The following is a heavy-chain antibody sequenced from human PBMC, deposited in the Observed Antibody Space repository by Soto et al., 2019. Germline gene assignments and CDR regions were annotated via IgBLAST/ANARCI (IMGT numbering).Heavy chain of an antibody. V-gene: IGHV3-23*01. Sequence: EVQLLESGGGLVQPGRSLRLSCAASGLTFSSYAMSWVRQAPGKGLEWVSAISGSGGSTYYADSVKGRFTISRDNSKNTLYLQMNSLRAEDTAVYYCAPHLWFGELYYWGQGTLVTVSS. CDR3: APHLWFGELYY. CDR2: ISGSGGST. J-gene: IGHJ4*02. D-gene: IGHD3-10*01. CDR1: GLTFSSYA.